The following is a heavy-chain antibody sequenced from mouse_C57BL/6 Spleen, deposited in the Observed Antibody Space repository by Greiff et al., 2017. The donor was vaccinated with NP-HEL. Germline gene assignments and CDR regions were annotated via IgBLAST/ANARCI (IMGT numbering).Heavy chain of an antibody. V-gene: IGHV1-19*01. J-gene: IGHJ1*03. D-gene: IGHD1-1*01. CDR3: AREWHYYGSSYGYFDV. Sequence: EVQLQQSGPVLVKPGASVKMSCKASGYTFTDYYMNWVKQSHGKSLEWIGVINPYNGGTSYNQKFKGKATLTVDKSSSTAYMELNSLTSEDSAVYYCAREWHYYGSSYGYFDVWGTGTTVTVSS. CDR2: INPYNGGT. CDR1: GYTFTDYY.